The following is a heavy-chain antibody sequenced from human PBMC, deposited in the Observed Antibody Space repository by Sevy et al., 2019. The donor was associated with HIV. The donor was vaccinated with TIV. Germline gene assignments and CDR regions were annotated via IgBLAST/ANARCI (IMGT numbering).Heavy chain of an antibody. Sequence: GGSLRLSCAASRFTFNNYVMSWVRQVPGKGLEWVSAISGSGGSTYYSDSVKGRFTISRDNSKNTLYVQMNSLTAEDTAVYYCAKARFLGWSLPAFDYWGQGTLVTVSS. V-gene: IGHV3-23*01. CDR1: RFTFNNYV. CDR3: AKARFLGWSLPAFDY. D-gene: IGHD3-3*01. CDR2: ISGSGGST. J-gene: IGHJ4*02.